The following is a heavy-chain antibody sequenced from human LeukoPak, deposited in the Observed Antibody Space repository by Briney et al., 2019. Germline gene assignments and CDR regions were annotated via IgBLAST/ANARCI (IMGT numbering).Heavy chain of an antibody. CDR1: GFTFSSYA. Sequence: GGSLRLSCAASGFTFSSYAMGWVRQAPGKGLEWVSAITASGGNTYYADSVKGRFTISRDNSKNTLYLQINSLRAEDTAVYYCATLGTMVRGVIMDYWGQGTLVTVSS. CDR3: ATLGTMVRGVIMDY. V-gene: IGHV3-23*01. J-gene: IGHJ4*02. D-gene: IGHD3-10*01. CDR2: ITASGGNT.